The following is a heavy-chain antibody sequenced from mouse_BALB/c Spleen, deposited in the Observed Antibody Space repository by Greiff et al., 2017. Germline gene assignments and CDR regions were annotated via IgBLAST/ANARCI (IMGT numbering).Heavy chain of an antibody. CDR3: ARRGTGGAMDD. J-gene: IGHJ4*01. V-gene: IGHV1S137*01. CDR2: ISTYYGDA. D-gene: IGHD3-3*01. CDR1: GYTFTDYA. Sequence: QVQLQQSGAELVRPGVSVKISCKGSGYTFTDYAMHWVKQSHAKSLEWIGVISTYYGDASYNQKFKGKATMTVDKSSSTAYMELARLTSEDSAIYYWARRGTGGAMDDWGQGTSVTVSS.